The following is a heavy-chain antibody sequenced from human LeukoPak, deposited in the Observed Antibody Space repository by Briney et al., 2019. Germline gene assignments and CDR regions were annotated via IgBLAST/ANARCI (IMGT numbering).Heavy chain of an antibody. CDR3: ARRATAVTSGRNWFDP. J-gene: IGHJ5*02. V-gene: IGHV3-30-3*01. CDR2: ISYDGSNK. D-gene: IGHD4-17*01. CDR1: GFTFSSYA. Sequence: GALRLSCAASGFTFSSYAMHWVRQAPGKGLEWVAVISYDGSNKYYADSVKGRFTISRDNSKSTLYLQINSLRAEDTAMYYCARRATAVTSGRNWFDPWGQGTLVTVSS.